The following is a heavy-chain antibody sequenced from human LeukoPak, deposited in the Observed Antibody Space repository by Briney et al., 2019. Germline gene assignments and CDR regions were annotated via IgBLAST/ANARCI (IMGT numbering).Heavy chain of an antibody. Sequence: ASVKVSCKASGYTFTGYYMHWVRQAPGQGLEWMGWINPNSGGTNYAQKVQGRVTMTRDTSISTAYMELSRLRADDTAVYYCARDERYDSSGYPFDYWGQGTLVTVSS. V-gene: IGHV1-2*02. CDR1: GYTFTGYY. CDR3: ARDERYDSSGYPFDY. J-gene: IGHJ4*02. D-gene: IGHD3-22*01. CDR2: INPNSGGT.